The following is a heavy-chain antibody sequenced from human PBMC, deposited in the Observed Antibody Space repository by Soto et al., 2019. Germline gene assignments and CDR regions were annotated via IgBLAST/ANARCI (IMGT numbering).Heavy chain of an antibody. J-gene: IGHJ4*02. CDR3: ARGADSGYGLYYFDY. D-gene: IGHD5-12*01. Sequence: EVQLVESGGGLVQPGGSLRLSCAASGFTFSSYWMHWVRQAPGKGLVWVSRINSDGSSTSYADSVKGRFTISRDNAKNTLYLQMNSLRAEDTAVYYCARGADSGYGLYYFDYWGQGTLVTVSS. V-gene: IGHV3-74*01. CDR1: GFTFSSYW. CDR2: INSDGSST.